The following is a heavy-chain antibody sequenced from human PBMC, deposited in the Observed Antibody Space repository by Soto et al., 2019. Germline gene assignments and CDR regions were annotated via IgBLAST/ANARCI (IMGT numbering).Heavy chain of an antibody. CDR2: INHSGST. CDR1: GGSFSADY. CDR3: GKDKIPDLSDY. D-gene: IGHD2-2*02. Sequence: PSETLSLTCAVYGGSFSADYWTWIRQPPGTGLEWIGEINHSGSTNYNPSLKRRVTISVDTSKKQFSLKLTSVTAADTAVYYVGKDKIPDLSDYCAPRTPVTVSS. V-gene: IGHV4-34*01. J-gene: IGHJ4*02.